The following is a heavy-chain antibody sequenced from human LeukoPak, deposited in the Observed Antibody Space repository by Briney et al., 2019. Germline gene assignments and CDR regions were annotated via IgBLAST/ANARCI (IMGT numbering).Heavy chain of an antibody. CDR1: GFTSTTYS. CDR2: ISGSRNTI. V-gene: IGHV3-48*02. CDR3: ARDPSYCSSNICYGGLEH. Sequence: GSLKLSCEAPGFTSTTYSMNWVRKAPGKGLEWGSYISGSRNTIYYADSVRGRFTMSRDNAKNTLYLHMNSLSDEDKAIYYCARDPSYCSSNICYGGLEHWGEGARVTVSS. J-gene: IGHJ1*01. D-gene: IGHD2-2*01.